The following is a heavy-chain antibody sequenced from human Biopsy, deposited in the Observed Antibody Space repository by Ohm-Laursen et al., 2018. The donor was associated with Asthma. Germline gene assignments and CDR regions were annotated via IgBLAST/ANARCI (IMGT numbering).Heavy chain of an antibody. CDR2: ISSRGSNI. CDR1: GFTFRDYY. Sequence: SLRLSCTAPGFTFRDYYMTWIRQAPGKGLEWVAYISSRGSNIFYADSVKGRFTISRDNAKKSLFLEINSLTVEDTAVYFCARGYSTSWYFGYWGQGTLVTVSS. CDR3: ARGYSTSWYFGY. J-gene: IGHJ4*02. V-gene: IGHV3-11*01. D-gene: IGHD6-13*01.